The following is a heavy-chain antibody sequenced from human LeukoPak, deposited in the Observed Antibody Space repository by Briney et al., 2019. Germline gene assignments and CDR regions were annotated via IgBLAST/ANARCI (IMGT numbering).Heavy chain of an antibody. V-gene: IGHV1-18*01. CDR1: GYSFTTSG. Sequence: ASVKVSCKTSGYSFTTSGTNWVRQAPGQGLEWMGWITAYNGNTNYAHKFQGRFTMTTDTYTRTVNFEVRGLKSNATAVYYCAKGVSNRWADFWGQGTLVTVAS. D-gene: IGHD2/OR15-2a*01. CDR2: ITAYNGNT. J-gene: IGHJ4*02. CDR3: AKGVSNRWADF.